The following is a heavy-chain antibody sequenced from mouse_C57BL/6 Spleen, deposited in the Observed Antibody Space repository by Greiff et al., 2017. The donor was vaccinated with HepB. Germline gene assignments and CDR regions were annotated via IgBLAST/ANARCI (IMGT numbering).Heavy chain of an antibody. CDR1: GYTFTDYE. Sequence: QVQLQQSGAELVRPGASVTLSCKASGYTFTDYEMHWVKQTPVHGLEWIGAIDPETGGTAYNQKFKGKAILTADKSSSTAYMELRSLTSEDSAVYYCTRRSLYGSSYGFAYWGQGTLVTVSA. CDR2: IDPETGGT. D-gene: IGHD1-1*01. J-gene: IGHJ3*01. CDR3: TRRSLYGSSYGFAY. V-gene: IGHV1-15*01.